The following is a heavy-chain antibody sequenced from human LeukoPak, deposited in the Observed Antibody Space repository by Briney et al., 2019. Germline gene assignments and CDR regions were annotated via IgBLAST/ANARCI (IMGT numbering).Heavy chain of an antibody. CDR1: GGSISSSNYY. J-gene: IGHJ4*02. CDR3: ARGTYYFDY. CDR2: IYYSGST. Sequence: SETLSLTCTVSGGSISSSNYYWGWIRQPPGKGLEWIGSIYYSGSTYYNPSLKSRVTISVDTSKNQFSLKLSSVTAADTAVYDCARGTYYFDYWGQGTLVTVSS. V-gene: IGHV4-39*07.